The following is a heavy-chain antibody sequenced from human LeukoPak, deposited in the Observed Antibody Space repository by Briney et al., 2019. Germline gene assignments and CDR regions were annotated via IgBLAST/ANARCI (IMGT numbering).Heavy chain of an antibody. CDR2: IYHSGST. Sequence: SETLSLTCAVSGGSISSGGYSWSWIRQPPGKGLEWIGYIYHSGSTYYNPSLKSRVTISVDRSKNQFSLKLSSVTAADTAVYYCARASGPDYFDYWGQGTLVTVSS. CDR1: GGSISSGGYS. D-gene: IGHD1-1*01. CDR3: ARASGPDYFDY. J-gene: IGHJ4*02. V-gene: IGHV4-30-2*01.